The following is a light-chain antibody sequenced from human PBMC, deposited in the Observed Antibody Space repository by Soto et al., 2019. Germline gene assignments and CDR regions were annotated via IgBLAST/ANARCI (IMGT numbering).Light chain of an antibody. CDR2: GDD. CDR3: APWDDSLNGWV. J-gene: IGLJ3*02. V-gene: IGLV1-44*01. Sequence: QAVVTQPPSASGTPGQRVTISCSGSSSNIGSNAVNWYQQLPGTAPKLLIYGDDQRPSGVPDRFSGSKSGTSASLVISGLQSEDEADYYCAPWDDSLNGWVFGGGTKLTVL. CDR1: SSNIGSNA.